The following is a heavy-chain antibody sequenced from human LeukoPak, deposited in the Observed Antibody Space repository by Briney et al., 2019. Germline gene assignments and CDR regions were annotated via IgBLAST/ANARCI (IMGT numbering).Heavy chain of an antibody. CDR1: GFTFSSYW. CDR2: IKQDGSEK. J-gene: IGHJ6*03. V-gene: IGHV3-7*01. Sequence: GGSLRLSCAASGFTFSSYWMSWVRQAPGKGLEWVANIKQDGSEKYYVDSVKGRFTISRDNAKKSLYLQMNSLRAEDTAVYYCARSGRGVDSFYFYMDVWGKGTTVTVSS. CDR3: ARSGRGVDSFYFYMDV. D-gene: IGHD3-10*01.